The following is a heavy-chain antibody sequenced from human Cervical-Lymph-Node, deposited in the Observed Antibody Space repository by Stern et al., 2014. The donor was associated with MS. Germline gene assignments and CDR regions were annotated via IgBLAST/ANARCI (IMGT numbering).Heavy chain of an antibody. CDR2: VYYSGAT. CDR1: GDSISSYTHY. Sequence: QLQLQESGPGLVKPSETLSLTCAVSGDSISSYTHYWAWIRQPPGKGLEWIGSVYYSGATYYNPSLKSPVTISVVTSKNPFPLGLTSVPAADTAVYYCAKHACTGAACPFDLWGQGTLVTVSS. J-gene: IGHJ4*02. CDR3: AKHACTGAACPFDL. V-gene: IGHV4-39*01. D-gene: IGHD2-8*02.